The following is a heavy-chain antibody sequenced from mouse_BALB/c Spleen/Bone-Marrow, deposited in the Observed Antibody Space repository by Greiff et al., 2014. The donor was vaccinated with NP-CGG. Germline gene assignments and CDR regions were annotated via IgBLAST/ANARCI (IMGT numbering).Heavy chain of an antibody. V-gene: IGHV14-4*02. CDR2: IDPENGDT. CDR1: GFNIKDYY. J-gene: IGHJ1*01. D-gene: IGHD2-14*01. CDR3: NRYDWYFDV. Sequence: DVQLQESGAELVRSGASVKLSCTASGFNIKDYYMHWVKQRPEQGLERIGWIDPENGDTEYAPKFQGKATMTADTSSNTAYLQLSSLTSEDTAVYYCNRYDWYFDVWGAGTTVTVSS.